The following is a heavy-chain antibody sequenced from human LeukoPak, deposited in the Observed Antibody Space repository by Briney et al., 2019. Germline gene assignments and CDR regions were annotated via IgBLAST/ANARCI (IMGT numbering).Heavy chain of an antibody. CDR1: GFTFSSYS. CDR3: ARDCTNGVCYFPYYFDS. V-gene: IGHV3-48*04. D-gene: IGHD2-8*01. Sequence: GGSLRLSCAASGFTFSSYSMNWVRQAPGKGLEWVSYISTSGSTIYYADSVKGRFTISRDNAKNSLYLQMNSLRAEDTAVYYCARDCTNGVCYFPYYFDSWGQGTLVTVSS. J-gene: IGHJ4*02. CDR2: ISTSGSTI.